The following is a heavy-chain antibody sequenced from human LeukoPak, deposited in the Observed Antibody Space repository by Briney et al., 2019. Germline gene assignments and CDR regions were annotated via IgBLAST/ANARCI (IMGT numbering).Heavy chain of an antibody. CDR3: AKDINYGSGSRYYYFDY. Sequence: AGGSLRLSCAASGFTFDDYAMHWVRQAPGKGLEWVSGMSWNSGSVGYADSVKGRFTISRDNAKNSLYLQMNSLRAEDTALYYCAKDINYGSGSRYYYFDYWGQGTLVTVSS. D-gene: IGHD3-10*01. CDR2: MSWNSGSV. V-gene: IGHV3-9*01. J-gene: IGHJ4*02. CDR1: GFTFDDYA.